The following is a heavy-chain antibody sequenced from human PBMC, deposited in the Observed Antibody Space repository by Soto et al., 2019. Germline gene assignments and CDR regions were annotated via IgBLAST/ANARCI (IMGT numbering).Heavy chain of an antibody. V-gene: IGHV1-46*01. CDR1: GYIFTTYS. D-gene: IGHD3-10*01. CDR3: ARVRSSGREFDY. CDR2: VDPRDGST. Sequence: QVQLVQSGAEMKRPGASVILSCKASGYIFTTYSIHWVRQTAGQGLEWMAKVDPRDGSTGYAQKFRGRVSRAWDTSTGTASMEVSSLTSDDTAAYYCARVRSSGREFDYWGQGTQVNVSS. J-gene: IGHJ4*02.